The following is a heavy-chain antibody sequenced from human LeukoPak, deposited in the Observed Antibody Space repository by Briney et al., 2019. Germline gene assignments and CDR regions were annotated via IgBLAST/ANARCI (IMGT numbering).Heavy chain of an antibody. CDR1: GFTFSSYE. Sequence: GGSLRLSCAASGFTFSSYEMDWVRQAPGKGLEWVSYISSSGSTIYYADSVKGRFTISRDNAKNSLYLQMNSLRGEDTAVYYCARRSSSGWYPDYYYYYMDVWGKGTTVTISS. CDR2: ISSSGSTI. CDR3: ARRSSSGWYPDYYYYYMDV. D-gene: IGHD6-19*01. V-gene: IGHV3-48*03. J-gene: IGHJ6*03.